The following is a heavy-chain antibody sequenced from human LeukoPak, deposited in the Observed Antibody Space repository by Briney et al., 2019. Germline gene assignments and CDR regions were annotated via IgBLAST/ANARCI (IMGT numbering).Heavy chain of an antibody. V-gene: IGHV5-51*03. D-gene: IGHD3-22*01. Sequence: GESLKISCKGSGYSFTSYWIGWVRQMPGKGLEWMGIIYPGDSDTRYSPSFQGQVTTSADKSISTAYLQWSSLKASDTAMYYCARLYDVDYDSSGYYYRGAFDIWGQGTMVTVSS. CDR3: ARLYDVDYDSSGYYYRGAFDI. CDR2: IYPGDSDT. J-gene: IGHJ3*02. CDR1: GYSFTSYW.